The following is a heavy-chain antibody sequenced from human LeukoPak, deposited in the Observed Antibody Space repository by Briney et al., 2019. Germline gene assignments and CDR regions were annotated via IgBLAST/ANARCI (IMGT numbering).Heavy chain of an antibody. CDR1: GGSISSSSYY. D-gene: IGHD3-10*01. J-gene: IGHJ4*02. V-gene: IGHV4-39*07. CDR3: ARGHTTYYYGSGSYYFDY. CDR2: INHSGST. Sequence: PSETLSLTCTVSGGSISSSSYYWSWIRQPPGKGLEWIGEINHSGSTNYNPSLKSRVTISVDTSKNQFSLKLSSVTAADTAVYYCARGHTTYYYGSGSYYFDYWGQGTLVTVSS.